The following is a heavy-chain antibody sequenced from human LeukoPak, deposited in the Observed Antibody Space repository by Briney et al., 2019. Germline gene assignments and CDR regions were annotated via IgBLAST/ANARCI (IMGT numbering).Heavy chain of an antibody. CDR3: ARAGDIVVVVAATPCPCDAFDI. Sequence: SETLSLTCAVSGYSISSGYYWGWIRQPPGKGLEWIGSIYHIGSTYYNPSLKSRVTISVDTSKNQFSLKLSSVTAADTAVYYCARAGDIVVVVAATPCPCDAFDIWGQGTMVTVSS. D-gene: IGHD2-15*01. CDR2: IYHIGST. CDR1: GYSISSGYY. V-gene: IGHV4-38-2*01. J-gene: IGHJ3*02.